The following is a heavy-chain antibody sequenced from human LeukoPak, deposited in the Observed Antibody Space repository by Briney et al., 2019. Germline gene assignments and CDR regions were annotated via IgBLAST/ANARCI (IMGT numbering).Heavy chain of an antibody. V-gene: IGHV4-59*10. Sequence: KPSETLSLTCAVYGGSFSGYYWSWIRQPPGKGLEWIGRIYTSGSTNYNPSLKSRVTMSVDTSKNQFSLKLSSVTAADTAVYYCARPHSGGWYYFDYWGQGTLVTVSS. CDR2: IYTSGST. CDR1: GGSFSGYY. D-gene: IGHD6-19*01. CDR3: ARPHSGGWYYFDY. J-gene: IGHJ4*02.